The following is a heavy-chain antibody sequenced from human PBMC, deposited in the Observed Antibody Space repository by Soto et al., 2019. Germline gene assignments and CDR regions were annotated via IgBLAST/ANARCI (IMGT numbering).Heavy chain of an antibody. CDR2: ISGSGGST. CDR3: AKVRPGPYDSSGEDAFDI. CDR1: GFTFSSYA. J-gene: IGHJ3*02. Sequence: EVQLLESGGGLVQPGGSLRLSCAASGFTFSSYAMSWVRQAPGKGLEWVSAISGSGGSTYYADSVKGRFTISRDNSKNTLYVQMNSLRAEDTAVYYCAKVRPGPYDSSGEDAFDIWGQGTMVTVSS. D-gene: IGHD3-22*01. V-gene: IGHV3-23*01.